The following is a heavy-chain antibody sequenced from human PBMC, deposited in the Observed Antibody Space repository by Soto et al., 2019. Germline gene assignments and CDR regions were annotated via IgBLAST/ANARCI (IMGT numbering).Heavy chain of an antibody. Sequence: GGSLRLSCAASGFTFSSYGMHWVRQAPGKGLEWVAVIWYDGSNKYYADSVKGRFTISRDNSKNTLYLQMNSLRAEDTALYYCARDRQRWLQLKAFDIWGQGTMVTVSS. CDR1: GFTFSSYG. CDR2: IWYDGSNK. V-gene: IGHV3-33*01. CDR3: ARDRQRWLQLKAFDI. J-gene: IGHJ3*02. D-gene: IGHD5-12*01.